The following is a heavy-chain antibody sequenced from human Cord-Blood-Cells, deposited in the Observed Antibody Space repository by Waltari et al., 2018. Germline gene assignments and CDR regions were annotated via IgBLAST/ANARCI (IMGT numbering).Heavy chain of an antibody. CDR1: GGSCSGYD. V-gene: IGHV4-34*01. CDR2: INHSGST. CDR3: ARILYSSSSYYYCSMDV. J-gene: IGHJ6*03. Sequence: QVQLQQWAAGLLKPSETLSLTCPDSGGSCSGYDWSRTRQPPGKGLEWRGEINHSGSTNYNPPLKSRVNISVETSKNQFALKLSSVTAADTAVYYCARILYSSSSYYYCSMDVWGKGTTVTVSS. D-gene: IGHD6-6*01.